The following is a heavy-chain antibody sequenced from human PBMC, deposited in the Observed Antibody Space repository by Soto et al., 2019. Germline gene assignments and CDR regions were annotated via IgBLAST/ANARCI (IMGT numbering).Heavy chain of an antibody. CDR1: GFTFDDYA. V-gene: IGHV3-9*01. CDR3: AKAVGSYGNFDY. CDR2: ISWNSGSI. Sequence: EVQLVESGGGLVQPGRSLRLSCAASGFTFDDYAMHWVRQAPGKGLEWVSGISWNSGSIGYADSVKGRFTISRDKAKNSLYLQMNSLRAEDTALYYCAKAVGSYGNFDYWGQGTLVTVSS. D-gene: IGHD5-18*01. J-gene: IGHJ4*02.